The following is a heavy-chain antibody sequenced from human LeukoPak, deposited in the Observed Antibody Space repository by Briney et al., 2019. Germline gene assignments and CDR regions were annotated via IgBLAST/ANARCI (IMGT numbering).Heavy chain of an antibody. CDR1: GFTFSRIA. CDR3: ANSFGYSPS. CDR2: IRSNGDTA. D-gene: IGHD2-21*01. Sequence: PGGSLRLSCAASGFTFSRIAMTWVRQAPGKGLEWVSTIRSNGDTAYNADSVRGRFAISRDNSKNALFLQMNSLRVEDTAIYYCANSFGYSPSWGQGTLVTVSS. J-gene: IGHJ5*01. V-gene: IGHV3-23*01.